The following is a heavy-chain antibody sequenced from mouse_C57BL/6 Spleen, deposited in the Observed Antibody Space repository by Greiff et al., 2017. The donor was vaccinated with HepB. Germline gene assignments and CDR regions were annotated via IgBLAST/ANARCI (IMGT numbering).Heavy chain of an antibody. D-gene: IGHD1-1*01. Sequence: VKLQQPGAELVKPGASVKLSCKASGYTFTSYWMHWVKQRPGQGLEWIGMIHPNSGSTNYNEKFKSKATLTVDKSSSTAYMQLSSLTSEDSAVYYCARGEDYYGSLYYFDYWGQGTTLTVSS. V-gene: IGHV1-64*01. CDR1: GYTFTSYW. J-gene: IGHJ2*01. CDR2: IHPNSGST. CDR3: ARGEDYYGSLYYFDY.